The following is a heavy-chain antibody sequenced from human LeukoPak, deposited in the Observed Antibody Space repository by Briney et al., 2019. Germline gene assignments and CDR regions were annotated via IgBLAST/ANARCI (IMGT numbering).Heavy chain of an antibody. CDR3: AREAFLLKTYYDILTGLMDV. D-gene: IGHD3-9*01. J-gene: IGHJ6*03. V-gene: IGHV4-4*02. CDR1: GGSISSSNW. Sequence: PSETLSLTCAVSGGSISSSNWWSWVRQPPGKGLEWIGEIYHSGSTNYNPSLKSRVTISVDKSKNQFSLKLSSVTAADTAVYYCAREAFLLKTYYDILTGLMDVWGKGTTVTVSS. CDR2: IYHSGST.